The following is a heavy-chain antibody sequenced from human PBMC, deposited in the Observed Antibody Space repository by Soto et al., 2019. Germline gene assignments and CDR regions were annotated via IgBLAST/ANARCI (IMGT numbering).Heavy chain of an antibody. CDR1: GYTFTSYG. J-gene: IGHJ4*02. Sequence: ASVKVSCKASGYTFTSYGMSWVRQAPGQGLEWMGGISAYNGNTNYAQKLQGRVTMTTDTSTSTAYMELRSLRSDDTAVYYCARAAYYEILTGPAFDYWGQGALVTVSS. CDR2: ISAYNGNT. V-gene: IGHV1-18*01. CDR3: ARAAYYEILTGPAFDY. D-gene: IGHD3-9*01.